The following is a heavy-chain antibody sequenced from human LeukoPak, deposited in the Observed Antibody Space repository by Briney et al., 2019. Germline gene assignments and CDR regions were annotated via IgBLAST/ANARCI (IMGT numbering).Heavy chain of an antibody. D-gene: IGHD5-18*01. CDR2: IYTSGST. Sequence: SETLSLTCTVSGDSISGYYWSWIRQPAGKGLEWIGRIYTSGSTNYNPSLKSRVTMSVDTSKNQFSLKLSSVTAADTAVYYCARGLRGYSYGQDYWGQGTLVTVSS. CDR1: GDSISGYY. J-gene: IGHJ4*02. V-gene: IGHV4-4*07. CDR3: ARGLRGYSYGQDY.